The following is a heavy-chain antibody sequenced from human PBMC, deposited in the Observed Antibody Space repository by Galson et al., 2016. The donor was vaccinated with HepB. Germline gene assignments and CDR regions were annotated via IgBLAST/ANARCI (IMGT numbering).Heavy chain of an antibody. D-gene: IGHD3-22*01. CDR1: GGAISSYY. Sequence: LSLTCTVSGGAISSYYWSWIRRPPGKGLEWIGYIFYSGSTNYNPSLKSRVTISVDTSKNQFSLKLRSVTAADTAVYYCARSSGLVYWGQGILVTVSS. CDR2: IFYSGST. V-gene: IGHV4-59*01. J-gene: IGHJ4*02. CDR3: ARSSGLVY.